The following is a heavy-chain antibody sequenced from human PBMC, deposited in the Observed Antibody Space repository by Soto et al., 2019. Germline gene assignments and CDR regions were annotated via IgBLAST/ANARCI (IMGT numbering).Heavy chain of an antibody. CDR3: ARGPLGSTTWSVDI. J-gene: IGHJ3*02. CDR2: ISNYNGDT. Sequence: QVQLVQSGAEVKRPGASVKVSCKASGYTFSTYGISWVRQAPGQGLEWMGWISNYNGDTNYAQNLQGRVTMTTDASTSTAYMELRSLRSDAAAVYFCARGPLGSTTWSVDIWGQGTMVTVSS. V-gene: IGHV1-18*01. CDR1: GYTFSTYG. D-gene: IGHD6-13*01.